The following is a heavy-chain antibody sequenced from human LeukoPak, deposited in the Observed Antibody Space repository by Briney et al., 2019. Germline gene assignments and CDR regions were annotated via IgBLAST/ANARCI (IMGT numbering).Heavy chain of an antibody. Sequence: SETLSLTCTVSGGSISSYCWSWIRQPPGKGLEWIGYIYYSGITNYNPSLKSRVTISVDTSKNQFSLKLSSVTAADTAVYYCARRHHYYGSGSSFRYWGQGTLVTVSS. V-gene: IGHV4-59*01. CDR1: GGSISSYC. CDR3: ARRHHYYGSGSSFRY. D-gene: IGHD3-10*01. CDR2: IYYSGIT. J-gene: IGHJ4*02.